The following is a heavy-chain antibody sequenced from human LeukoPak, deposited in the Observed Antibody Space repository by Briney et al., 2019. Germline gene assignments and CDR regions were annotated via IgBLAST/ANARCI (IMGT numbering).Heavy chain of an antibody. Sequence: SQTISLACAISGDTVSINTAAWNWIRQYPSRGLEWLARTLFRSKWYNDYAVTVKSRITINPHTSKTQFCLQLNAVTPEDTAMYYCARVVVVPDAFEIWGQGTMVTVSS. J-gene: IGHJ3*02. D-gene: IGHD2-2*01. CDR3: ARVVVVPDAFEI. CDR1: GDTVSINTAA. CDR2: TLFRSKWYN. V-gene: IGHV6-1*01.